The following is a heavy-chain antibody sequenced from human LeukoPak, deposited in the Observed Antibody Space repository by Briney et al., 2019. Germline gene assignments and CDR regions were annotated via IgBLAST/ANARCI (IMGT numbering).Heavy chain of an antibody. D-gene: IGHD1-26*01. Sequence: GGSLRLSCAASGFSFRRYDMHWVRQAPGKGLEWVAATSYDGTSELYADFVKGRFSISRDNSRNTLSLQMDTLRPEDTAIYYCARAKGLAGSYLDNWFDPWGQGTRVIVS. CDR1: GFSFRRYD. V-gene: IGHV3-30*04. CDR3: ARAKGLAGSYLDNWFDP. J-gene: IGHJ5*02. CDR2: TSYDGTSE.